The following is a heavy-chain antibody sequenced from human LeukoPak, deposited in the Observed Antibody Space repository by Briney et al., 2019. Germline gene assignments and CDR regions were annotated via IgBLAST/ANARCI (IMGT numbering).Heavy chain of an antibody. J-gene: IGHJ4*02. V-gene: IGHV3-7*03. Sequence: PGGSLRLSCAASGFTFSNYWMTWVRQAPGKGLEWVAHINQDENKKYYVDSVKGRFTIFRDNAKNSLYLQMNSLRAEDTAVYYCATGDYGVHGDYWGQGILVTVSS. D-gene: IGHD4/OR15-4a*01. CDR3: ATGDYGVHGDY. CDR2: INQDENKK. CDR1: GFTFSNYW.